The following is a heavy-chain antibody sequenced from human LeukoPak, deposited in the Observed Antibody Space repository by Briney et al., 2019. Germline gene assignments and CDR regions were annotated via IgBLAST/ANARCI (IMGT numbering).Heavy chain of an antibody. CDR3: ARDELYNGYYSVKYHYNGMDV. CDR2: INAKSGDT. Sequence: GASVKVSCKASGYTFTDYYVHWVRQAPGQGLEWMGRINAKSGDTNAAQRFQGRVTMTRVTSITTAYLELSRLRSDDTAVYYCARDELYNGYYSVKYHYNGMDVWSQGTTVTVSS. CDR1: GYTFTDYY. V-gene: IGHV1-2*06. D-gene: IGHD3-3*01. J-gene: IGHJ6*02.